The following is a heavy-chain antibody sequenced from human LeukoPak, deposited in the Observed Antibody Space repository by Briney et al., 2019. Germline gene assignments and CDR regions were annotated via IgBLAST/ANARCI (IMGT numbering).Heavy chain of an antibody. Sequence: TGGSLRLSCAASGFTFSSYAMSWVRQAPGKGLEGVSAIRGSGGSTYYADSVKGRFTISRDNSMNTLSLQMNSLRAEDTALYYCAKSSSWTYHYLDYWGQGALVTVSS. D-gene: IGHD6-13*01. V-gene: IGHV3-23*01. CDR1: GFTFSSYA. CDR3: AKSSSWTYHYLDY. J-gene: IGHJ4*02. CDR2: IRGSGGST.